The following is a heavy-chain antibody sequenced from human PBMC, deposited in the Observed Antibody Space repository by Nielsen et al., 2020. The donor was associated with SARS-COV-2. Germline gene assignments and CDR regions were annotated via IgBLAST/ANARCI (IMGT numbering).Heavy chain of an antibody. CDR2: IIPIFGTA. V-gene: IGHV1-69*13. CDR1: GGTFISYA. J-gene: IGHJ3*02. Sequence: SVKVSCKASGGTFISYAISWVRQAPGQGLEWMGGIIPIFGTANYAQKFQGRVTITADESTSTAYMELSSLRSEDTAVYYCARRSNSYGLRNDAFDIWGQGTMVTVSS. D-gene: IGHD5-18*01. CDR3: ARRSNSYGLRNDAFDI.